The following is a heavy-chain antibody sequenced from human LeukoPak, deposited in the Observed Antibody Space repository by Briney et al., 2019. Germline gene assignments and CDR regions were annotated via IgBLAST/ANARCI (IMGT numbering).Heavy chain of an antibody. CDR2: LKSKADAGTT. D-gene: IGHD1-26*01. CDR1: GFTFSSYW. J-gene: IGHJ4*02. V-gene: IGHV3-15*07. CDR3: TTAQATPYY. Sequence: PGGSLRLSCAASGFTFSSYWMNWVRQAPGKGLEWVGRLKSKADAGTTDYAAPVKGRFTISRDDSKNMLYLQMNSLKTEDTAVYYCTTAQATPYYWGQGTLVTVSS.